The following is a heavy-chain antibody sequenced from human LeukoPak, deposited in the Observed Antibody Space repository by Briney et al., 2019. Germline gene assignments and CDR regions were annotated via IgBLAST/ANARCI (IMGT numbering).Heavy chain of an antibody. D-gene: IGHD2-8*02. CDR2: ISSSSSYI. J-gene: IGHJ4*02. CDR3: ARVLLRRGSKNLGYFDY. V-gene: IGHV3-21*04. CDR1: GFTFSSYS. Sequence: PGGSLRLSCAASGFTFSSYSMNWVRQAPGKGLEWVSSISSSSSYIYYADSVKGRFTISRDNAKKSLYLQMNSLRAEDTAVYYCARVLLRRGSKNLGYFDYWGQGTLVTVSS.